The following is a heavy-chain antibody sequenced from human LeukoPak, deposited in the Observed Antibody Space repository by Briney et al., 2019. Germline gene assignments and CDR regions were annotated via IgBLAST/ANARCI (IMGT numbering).Heavy chain of an antibody. CDR3: ARGIFYGGRNQYIWFDL. J-gene: IGHJ5*02. V-gene: IGHV4-34*01. CDR2: ISNSGSS. CDR1: GGPFRSFF. D-gene: IGHD4-23*01. Sequence: SETLSLTCAVSGGPFRSFFWSWIRQAPGKGLEWIGEISNSGSSNYNPSLKSRITISVDTSKSQSSLRLTSVTGADTAGYYCARGIFYGGRNQYIWFDLWGQGTLVTVSS.